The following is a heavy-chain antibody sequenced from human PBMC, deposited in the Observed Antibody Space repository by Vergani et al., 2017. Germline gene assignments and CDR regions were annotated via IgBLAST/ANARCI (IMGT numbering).Heavy chain of an antibody. CDR3: ARGGVVPAPAFY. D-gene: IGHD2-2*01. Sequence: EVQLVESGGGLVQPGGSLRLSCAASGFTFSSYWMHWVRQAPGKGLVWVSRIKSDGSSTSYADSVKGRFTISRDNTKNTLYLLMNSLRAEDTAVYYCARGGVVPAPAFYLRQGTLVTVSS. CDR1: GFTFSSYW. J-gene: IGHJ4*02. CDR2: IKSDGSST. V-gene: IGHV3-74*01.